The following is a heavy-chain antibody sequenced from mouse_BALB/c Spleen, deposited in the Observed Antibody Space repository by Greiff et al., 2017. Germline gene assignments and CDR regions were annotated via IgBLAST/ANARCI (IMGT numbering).Heavy chain of an antibody. D-gene: IGHD2-4*01. V-gene: IGHV5-17*02. J-gene: IGHJ2*01. Sequence: EVQLVESGGGLVQPGGSRKLSCAASGFTFSSFGMHWVRQAPEKGLEWVAYISSGSSTIYYADTVKGRFTISRDNPKNTLFLQMTSLRSEDTAMYYCARSNYDYANYLDYWGQGTTLTVSS. CDR3: ARSNYDYANYLDY. CDR1: GFTFSSFG. CDR2: ISSGSSTI.